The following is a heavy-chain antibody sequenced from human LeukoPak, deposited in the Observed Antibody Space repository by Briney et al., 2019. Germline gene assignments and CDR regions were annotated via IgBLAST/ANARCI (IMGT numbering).Heavy chain of an antibody. CDR2: IYTSGST. Sequence: PSETLSLTCTVSGGSISSYYWSWIRQPAGKGLEWIGRIYTSGSTNYNPSLKSRVTMSVDTSKNQFSLKLSSVTAADTAVYYCARARSFGFGELFRYFDLWGRGTLVTVSS. J-gene: IGHJ2*01. CDR3: ARARSFGFGELFRYFDL. D-gene: IGHD3-10*01. CDR1: GGSISSYY. V-gene: IGHV4-4*07.